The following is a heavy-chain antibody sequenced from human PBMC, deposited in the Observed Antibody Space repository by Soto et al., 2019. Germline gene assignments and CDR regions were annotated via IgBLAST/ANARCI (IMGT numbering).Heavy chain of an antibody. CDR2: IYYSGST. CDR1: GGSISSGGYY. Sequence: ASETLSLTCTVSGGSISSGGYYWSWIRQHPGKGLEWIGYIYYSGSTYYNPSLKSRVTISVDTSKNQFSLKLSSLTAADTAVYYCARVSPDSSGWTVLFDYWGQGTLVTVSS. V-gene: IGHV4-31*03. D-gene: IGHD6-19*01. J-gene: IGHJ4*02. CDR3: ARVSPDSSGWTVLFDY.